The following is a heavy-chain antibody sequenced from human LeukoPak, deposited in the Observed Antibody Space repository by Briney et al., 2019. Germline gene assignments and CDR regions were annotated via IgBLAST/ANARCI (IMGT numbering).Heavy chain of an antibody. CDR2: ISGSGGST. D-gene: IGHD2-21*02. V-gene: IGHV3-23*01. CDR3: AKDVYCGGDCYSYYYYYYYMDV. CDR1: GFTFSTYG. Sequence: GGSLRLSCVASGFTFSTYGMSWVRQAPGKGLEWVSAISGSGGSTYYADSVKGRFTISRDNSKNTLYLQMNSLRAEDTAVYYCAKDVYCGGDCYSYYYYYYYMDVWGKGTTVTISS. J-gene: IGHJ6*03.